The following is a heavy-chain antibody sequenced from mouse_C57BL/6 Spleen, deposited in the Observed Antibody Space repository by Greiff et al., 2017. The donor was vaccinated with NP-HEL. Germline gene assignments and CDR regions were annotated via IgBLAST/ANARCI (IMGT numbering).Heavy chain of an antibody. V-gene: IGHV1-54*01. CDR3: ARGSQGAMDY. Sequence: QVQLQQSGAELVRPGTSVKVSCKASGYAFTNYLIEWVKQRPGQGLEWIGVINPGSGGTNYNEKFKGKATLTADKSSSTAYMQLSSLTSEDSAVYFCARGSQGAMDYWGQGTSVTVSS. CDR2: INPGSGGT. J-gene: IGHJ4*01. CDR1: GYAFTNYL.